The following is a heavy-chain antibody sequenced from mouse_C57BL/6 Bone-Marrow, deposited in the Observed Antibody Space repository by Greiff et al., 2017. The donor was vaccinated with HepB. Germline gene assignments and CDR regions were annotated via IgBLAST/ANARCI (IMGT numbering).Heavy chain of an antibody. CDR3: SVCDCYLYYFDY. CDR2: IDPEDGDT. V-gene: IGHV14-1*01. D-gene: IGHD2-3*01. J-gene: IGHJ2*01. CDR1: GFNIKDYY. Sequence: VQLQQSGAELVRPGASVKLSCTASGFNIKDYYMHWVKQRPEQGLEWIGRIDPEDGDTEYAPKFQGKATMTADTSSNTAYLQLSSLTSEDTAVYYCSVCDCYLYYFDYWGQGTTLTVSS.